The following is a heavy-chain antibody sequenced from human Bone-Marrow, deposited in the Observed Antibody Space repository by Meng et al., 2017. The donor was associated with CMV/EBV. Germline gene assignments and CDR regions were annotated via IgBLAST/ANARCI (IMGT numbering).Heavy chain of an antibody. D-gene: IGHD4/OR15-4a*01. Sequence: GESLKISCAASGFSVSSTYMRWVRQAPGKGLEWVSVIYSGGSTFYANSVKGRFTISRDNSRNTLYLQMNSLRADDPAVYYCARGGWGMYDASNHMWGQGTMVTVSS. CDR1: GFSVSSTY. J-gene: IGHJ3*02. V-gene: IGHV3-53*01. CDR3: ARGGWGMYDASNHM. CDR2: IYSGGST.